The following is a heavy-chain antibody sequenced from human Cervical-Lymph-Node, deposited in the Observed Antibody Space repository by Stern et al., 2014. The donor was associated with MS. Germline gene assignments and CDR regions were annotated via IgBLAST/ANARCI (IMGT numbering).Heavy chain of an antibody. CDR3: ARRSGYNSYYFDS. CDR1: GGSINSYN. Sequence: QVQLQESGPGLVRPSETLSLTCTVSGGSINSYNWGWIRQPPGKGLEWIGYIYYSGRTNYNPSLNSRVTISIDTSKNQFSLKLNSVTATDTAVYYCARRSGYNSYYFDSWGQGTLVTVSS. V-gene: IGHV4-59*01. J-gene: IGHJ4*02. D-gene: IGHD5-12*01. CDR2: IYYSGRT.